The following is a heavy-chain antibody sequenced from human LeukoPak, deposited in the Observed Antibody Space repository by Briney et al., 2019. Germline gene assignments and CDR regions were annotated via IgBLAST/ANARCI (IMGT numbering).Heavy chain of an antibody. V-gene: IGHV4-4*09. Sequence: KPSETLSLTCTVSGGSISSYYWSWLRQPPGKGLEWIGYIYTSGSTNYNPSLKSRVTISVDTSKNQFSLKLSSVTAADTAVYYCASAEKHYDFWSGYHAPYYYYMDVWGKGTTVTGSS. CDR2: IYTSGST. J-gene: IGHJ6*03. D-gene: IGHD3-3*01. CDR1: GGSISSYY. CDR3: ASAEKHYDFWSGYHAPYYYYMDV.